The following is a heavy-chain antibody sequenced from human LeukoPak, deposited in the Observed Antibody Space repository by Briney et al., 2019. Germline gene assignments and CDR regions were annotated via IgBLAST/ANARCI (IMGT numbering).Heavy chain of an antibody. Sequence: GGSLRLSCAASGFTFSSYSMNWVRQAPGKGLEWVSYISSSSSTIYYADSVKGRFTISRDNAKNSLYLQMNSLRAEDTAVYYCAKDGLYDSSGYYSSYFDYWGQGTLVTVSS. CDR1: GFTFSSYS. CDR2: ISSSSSTI. J-gene: IGHJ4*02. D-gene: IGHD3-22*01. CDR3: AKDGLYDSSGYYSSYFDY. V-gene: IGHV3-48*01.